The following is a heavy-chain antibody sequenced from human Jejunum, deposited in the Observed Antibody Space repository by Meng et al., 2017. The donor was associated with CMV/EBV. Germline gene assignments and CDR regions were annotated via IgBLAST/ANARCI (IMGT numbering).Heavy chain of an antibody. D-gene: IGHD5-12*01. CDR2: ISWDGTST. V-gene: IGHV3-43D*03. CDR3: TKDASSSGYDVEVSYFDY. CDR1: DDYS. J-gene: IGHJ4*02. Sequence: DDYSMPWFRQPPGKGLEWISFISWDGTSTSYADSVRGRFTISRDNSKNSLYLQMNSLRAEDTALYYCTKDASSSGYDVEVSYFDYWGQGTLVTVSS.